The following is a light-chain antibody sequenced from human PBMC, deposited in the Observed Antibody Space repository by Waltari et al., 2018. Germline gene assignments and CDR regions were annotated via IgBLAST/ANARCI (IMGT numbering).Light chain of an antibody. Sequence: QSEMSQPPSVSGTPGQTVTISCSGRSSNVGSNVVNWYQQLPGTAPKLLIYRNDQRPSGVPDRFSGSKSGTVASLAISGLQSEDEADYYCAAWDDSLNGRWVFGAGTKLTVL. J-gene: IGLJ2*01. CDR1: SSNVGSNV. V-gene: IGLV1-44*01. CDR3: AAWDDSLNGRWV. CDR2: RND.